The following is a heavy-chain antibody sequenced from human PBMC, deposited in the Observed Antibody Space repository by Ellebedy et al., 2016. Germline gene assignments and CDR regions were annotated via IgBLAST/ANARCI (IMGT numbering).Heavy chain of an antibody. D-gene: IGHD6-19*01. CDR3: AAGYSSGWYGNYFDY. J-gene: IGHJ4*02. CDR2: ISYDGSNK. Sequence: GESLKISCAASGFTFSSYAMHWVRQAPGKGLEWVAVISYDGSNKYYADSVKGRFTISRDNSKNTLYLQMNSLRAEDTAVYYCAAGYSSGWYGNYFDYWGQGTLVTVSS. CDR1: GFTFSSYA. V-gene: IGHV3-30-3*01.